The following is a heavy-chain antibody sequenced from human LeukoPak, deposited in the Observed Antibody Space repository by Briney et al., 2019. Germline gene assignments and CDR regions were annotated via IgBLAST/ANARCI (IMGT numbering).Heavy chain of an antibody. CDR1: GFTFSSYW. Sequence: AGGSLRLSCAASGFTFSSYWMSWVRQAPGKGLEWVANIKQDGSEKYYVDSVKGRFTISRDNDKNSLYLQIYSLRVEDTAVYYCAKDSGGWEPPKDYYYYSMDVWGKGTTVT. J-gene: IGHJ6*03. CDR2: IKQDGSEK. D-gene: IGHD1-26*01. V-gene: IGHV3-7*03. CDR3: AKDSGGWEPPKDYYYYSMDV.